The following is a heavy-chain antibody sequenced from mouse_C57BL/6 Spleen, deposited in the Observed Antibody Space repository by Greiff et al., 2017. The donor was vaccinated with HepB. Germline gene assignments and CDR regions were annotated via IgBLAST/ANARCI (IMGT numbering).Heavy chain of an antibody. CDR2: ISSCGDYI. D-gene: IGHD2-10*01. V-gene: IGHV5-9-1*02. CDR1: GFTFSSYA. Sequence: EVQLVESGEGLVKPGGSLKLSCAASGFTFSSYAMSWVRQTPEKRLEWVAYISSCGDYIYYADTVKGRFTISRDNARNTLYLQMISLKSEDTAMYYCTRAFYGSWFAYWGQVTLVTVSA. CDR3: TRAFYGSWFAY. J-gene: IGHJ3*01.